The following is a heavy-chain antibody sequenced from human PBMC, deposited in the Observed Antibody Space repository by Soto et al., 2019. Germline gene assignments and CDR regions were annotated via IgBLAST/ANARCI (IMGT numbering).Heavy chain of an antibody. CDR2: ISGSGGST. CDR3: AKHRSFHYDY. CDR1: GFTISSYA. V-gene: IGHV3-23*01. Sequence: GGSLRLSCAASGFTISSYAMSWVRQAPGKGLEWVSAISGSGGSTYYADSVKGRLTISRDNSKNTLYLQLNSLRAEDTAVYYCAKHRSFHYDYWGQGTLVTFSS. J-gene: IGHJ4*02.